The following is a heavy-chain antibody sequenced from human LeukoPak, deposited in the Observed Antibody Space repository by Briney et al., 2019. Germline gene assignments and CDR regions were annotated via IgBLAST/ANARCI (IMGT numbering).Heavy chain of an antibody. Sequence: PGGSLRLSCATSGFTFSSYGLYWVRQAPGKGLKWLAYIRYDGINKYYADSVQGRFTISRDNSKNKVYLQMNSLRAEDTAVYYCAKDSLTGTGPYYFDYWGQGTLVTVSS. CDR3: AKDSLTGTGPYYFDY. CDR1: GFTFSSYG. V-gene: IGHV3-30*02. CDR2: IRYDGINK. J-gene: IGHJ4*02. D-gene: IGHD3-9*01.